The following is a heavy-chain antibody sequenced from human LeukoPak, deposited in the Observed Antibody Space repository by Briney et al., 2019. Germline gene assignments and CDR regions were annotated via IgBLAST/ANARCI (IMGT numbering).Heavy chain of an antibody. CDR3: ARVTGYSGYDFDY. D-gene: IGHD5-12*01. J-gene: IGHJ4*02. Sequence: SSVTLALTCSVSGGAISWYYWGWIRQTPGKGLEWIGYIYYSGSTNYNPSLKSRVTISVDTSKNQFSLKLSSVTAADTAVYYCARVTGYSGYDFDYWGQGTLVTVSS. CDR2: IYYSGST. V-gene: IGHV4-59*01. CDR1: GGAISWYY.